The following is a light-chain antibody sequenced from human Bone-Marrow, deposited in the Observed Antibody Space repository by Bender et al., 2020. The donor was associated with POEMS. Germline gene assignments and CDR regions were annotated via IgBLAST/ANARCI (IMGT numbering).Light chain of an antibody. CDR2: EVN. V-gene: IGLV2-8*01. CDR3: SSYAASNPYV. J-gene: IGLJ1*01. CDR1: SSDVVAYNY. Sequence: QSALTQPPSASGSPGQSVTISCTGTSSDVVAYNYVSWYQQPPGKAPKLMIYEVNKRPSGVPDPFSGSESGKPASLTVSGLQAEDGADYYCSSYAASNPYVCRTGPKVTVL.